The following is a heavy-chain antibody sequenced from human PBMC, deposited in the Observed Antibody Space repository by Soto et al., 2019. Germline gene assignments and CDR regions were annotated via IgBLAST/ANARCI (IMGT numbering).Heavy chain of an antibody. D-gene: IGHD3-22*01. J-gene: IGHJ3*02. CDR2: LYYSGST. CDR3: ARDSHDSSGYPTGDAFDI. Sequence: HVQLQESGPGLVKPSQTLSLTCTVSGGSISSGGYYWSWIRQHPGKGLEWIGYLYYSGSTYYNPSLKTRVTISVETSKNQCSLKLSSVTAADTAVYYCARDSHDSSGYPTGDAFDIWGQGTMVTVSS. V-gene: IGHV4-31*03. CDR1: GGSISSGGYY.